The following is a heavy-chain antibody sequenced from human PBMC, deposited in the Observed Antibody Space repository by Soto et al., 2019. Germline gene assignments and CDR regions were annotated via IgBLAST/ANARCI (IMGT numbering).Heavy chain of an antibody. CDR1: GGSISGYY. Sequence: SETLSLTCTVSGGSISGYYWAWIRQSPGTGLEWIGYIFYRGSTTYNPSLKSRLTISVDTSKNQFSLKLSSVTAADTAVYYCARYGYNSGNAFDIWGQGTLVTVSS. V-gene: IGHV4-59*08. D-gene: IGHD5-12*01. CDR3: ARYGYNSGNAFDI. CDR2: IFYRGST. J-gene: IGHJ3*02.